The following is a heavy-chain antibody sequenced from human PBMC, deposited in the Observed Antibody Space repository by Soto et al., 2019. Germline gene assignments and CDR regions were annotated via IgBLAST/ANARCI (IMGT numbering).Heavy chain of an antibody. D-gene: IGHD4-17*01. V-gene: IGHV3-23*01. Sequence: LRLSCAASGFTFSDYYMSWIRQAPGKGLEWVSAISGSGGSTYYADSVKGRFTISRDNSKNTLYLQMNSLRAEDTAVYYCAKVYYGDSYFDYWGQGTLVTVSS. CDR1: GFTFSDYY. CDR3: AKVYYGDSYFDY. CDR2: ISGSGGST. J-gene: IGHJ4*02.